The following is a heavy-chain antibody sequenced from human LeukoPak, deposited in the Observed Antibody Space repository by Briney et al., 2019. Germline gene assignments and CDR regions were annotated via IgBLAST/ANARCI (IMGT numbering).Heavy chain of an antibody. Sequence: GGSLRLSCAASGFTFTSYAMTWVRQAPGRGLEWVSSVSGSGESTYYADSLKGRFTISRDNSKNTLYLQMKSLRAEDTAVYYCAKYRMATTPYFDYWGQGTPVTVSS. CDR2: VSGSGEST. V-gene: IGHV3-23*01. CDR3: AKYRMATTPYFDY. CDR1: GFTFTSYA. J-gene: IGHJ4*02. D-gene: IGHD2-15*01.